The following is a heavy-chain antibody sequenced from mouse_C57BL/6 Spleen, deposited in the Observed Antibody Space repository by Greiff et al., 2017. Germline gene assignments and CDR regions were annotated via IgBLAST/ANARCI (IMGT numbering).Heavy chain of an antibody. D-gene: IGHD2-5*01. Sequence: DVKLQESGPGLVKPSQSLSLTCSVTGYSITSGYYWNWIRQFPGNKLEWMGYISYDGSNNYNPSLKNRISITRDTSKNQFFLKLNSVTTEDTATYYCARGVYYSNPYAMDYWGQGTSVTVSS. CDR1: GYSITSGYY. J-gene: IGHJ4*01. CDR3: ARGVYYSNPYAMDY. CDR2: ISYDGSN. V-gene: IGHV3-6*01.